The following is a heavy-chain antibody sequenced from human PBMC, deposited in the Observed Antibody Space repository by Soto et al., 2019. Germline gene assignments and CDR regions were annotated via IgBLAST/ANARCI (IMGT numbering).Heavy chain of an antibody. Sequence: GASVKVSCKASGGTFSSYAISWVRQAPGQGLEWMGGIIPIFGTANYAQKFQGRVTITADESTSTAYMELSSLRSEDTAVYYCARADYDSIYYYYGMDVWGQGTTVTVSS. CDR2: IIPIFGTA. CDR1: GGTFSSYA. D-gene: IGHD3-22*01. CDR3: ARADYDSIYYYYGMDV. J-gene: IGHJ6*02. V-gene: IGHV1-69*13.